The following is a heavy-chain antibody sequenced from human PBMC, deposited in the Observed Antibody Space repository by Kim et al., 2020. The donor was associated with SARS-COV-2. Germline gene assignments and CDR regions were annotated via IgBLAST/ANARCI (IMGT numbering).Heavy chain of an antibody. D-gene: IGHD6-13*01. Sequence: YADSVKGRFTISRDNSKNTLYLQMNSLGAEDTAVYYCAREGRGAAAAFDYWGQGTLVTVSS. V-gene: IGHV3-30*01. CDR3: AREGRGAAAAFDY. J-gene: IGHJ4*02.